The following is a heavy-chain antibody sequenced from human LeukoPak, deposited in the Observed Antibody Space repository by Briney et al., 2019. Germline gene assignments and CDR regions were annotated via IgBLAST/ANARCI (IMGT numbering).Heavy chain of an antibody. CDR2: ISNGGDT. Sequence: GGSLRLSCAASGFTVRDNYMSWVRQAPGKGLESVSVISNGGDTYYADSVKGRFTISRDNSKNTLYLQMNSLRAEDTAVYYCARRAGAYSHPYDYWGQGTLVTVSS. CDR3: ARRAGAYSHPYDY. J-gene: IGHJ4*02. D-gene: IGHD4/OR15-4a*01. V-gene: IGHV3-53*01. CDR1: GFTVRDNY.